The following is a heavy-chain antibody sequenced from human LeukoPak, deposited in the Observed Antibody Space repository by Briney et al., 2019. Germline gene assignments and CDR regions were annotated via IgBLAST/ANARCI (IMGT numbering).Heavy chain of an antibody. CDR2: IWYDGSNK. CDR1: GFTFSSYG. Sequence: PGGSLRLSCAASGFTFSSYGMHWVRQAPGKGLEWVAVIWYDGSNKYYADSVKGRFTISRDNSKNTLYLQMNSVRAEDTALYYCVKEKNMAHGDEAFDYWGLGTLVTVSS. J-gene: IGHJ4*02. D-gene: IGHD2/OR15-2a*01. CDR3: VKEKNMAHGDEAFDY. V-gene: IGHV3-30*02.